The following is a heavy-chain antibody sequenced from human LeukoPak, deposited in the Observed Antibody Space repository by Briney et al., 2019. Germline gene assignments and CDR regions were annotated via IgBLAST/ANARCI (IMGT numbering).Heavy chain of an antibody. J-gene: IGHJ5*02. D-gene: IGHD2-21*01. CDR3: ARADRLHGGPYLIGP. CDR1: GYSFTDYY. V-gene: IGHV1-2*02. CDR2: INPNSGGT. Sequence: ASVKVSCKTSGYSFTDYYMHWVRQAPGQGLEWMGWINPNSGGTSSAQKFQGRVTMTRDTSITTVYMEVNWLTSDDTATYYCARADRLHGGPYLIGPWGQGTLVTVSS.